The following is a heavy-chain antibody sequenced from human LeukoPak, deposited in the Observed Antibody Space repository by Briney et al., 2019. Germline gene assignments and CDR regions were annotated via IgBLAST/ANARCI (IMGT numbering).Heavy chain of an antibody. Sequence: PSETLSLTRTVSGASISSYYWTWIRQPPGKGLEWIGYIHYNGNTHYNPSLKSRVTMSIDTSKNQFSLKLSSVTAADTAVYYCARHGQQLIPYYELDYWGQGTLVTVSS. V-gene: IGHV4-59*08. D-gene: IGHD6-13*01. CDR3: ARHGQQLIPYYELDY. J-gene: IGHJ4*02. CDR2: IHYNGNT. CDR1: GASISSYY.